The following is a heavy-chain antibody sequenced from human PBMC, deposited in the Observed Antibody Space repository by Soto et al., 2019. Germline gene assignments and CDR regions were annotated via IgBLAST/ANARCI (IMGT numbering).Heavy chain of an antibody. J-gene: IGHJ6*02. CDR1: GFTFSSYG. D-gene: IGHD2-21*02. V-gene: IGHV3-30*18. Sequence: QVQLVESGGGVVQPGRSLRLSCAASGFTFSSYGMHWVRQAPGKGLEWVAVISYDGSNKYYADSVKGRFTISRDNSKNTLYLQMNSLRAEDTAVYYCAKDLASIVVVTAILHYYGMDVWGQGTTVTVSS. CDR2: ISYDGSNK. CDR3: AKDLASIVVVTAILHYYGMDV.